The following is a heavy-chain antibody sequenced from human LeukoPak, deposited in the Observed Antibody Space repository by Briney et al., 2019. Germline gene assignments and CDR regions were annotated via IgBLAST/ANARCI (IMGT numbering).Heavy chain of an antibody. D-gene: IGHD6-13*01. CDR3: ARDLVAAGTVFDY. V-gene: IGHV4-4*07. CDR1: GGSISSYY. Sequence: PSETLSLTCTVSGGSISSYYWSWIRQPAGQGLEWIGRISASGSTDYNPSLKSRVTMSLDTSKNQFSLRLSAVTAADTAVYYCARDLVAAGTVFDYWGQGTLVTVSS. J-gene: IGHJ4*02. CDR2: ISASGST.